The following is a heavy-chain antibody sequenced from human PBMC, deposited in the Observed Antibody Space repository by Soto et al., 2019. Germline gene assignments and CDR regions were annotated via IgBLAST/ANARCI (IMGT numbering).Heavy chain of an antibody. CDR1: GGSTSSYY. CDR2: IYYSGST. J-gene: IGHJ6*02. CDR3: ARDGWGWVAARPDPAPNYYYYGMDV. V-gene: IGHV4-59*01. D-gene: IGHD6-6*01. Sequence: PSETLSLTCTVSGGSTSSYYWSWIRQPPGKGLEWIGYIYYSGSTNYNPSPKSRVTISVDTSKNQFSLKLSSVTAADTAVYYCARDGWGWVAARPDPAPNYYYYGMDVWGQGTTVTVSS.